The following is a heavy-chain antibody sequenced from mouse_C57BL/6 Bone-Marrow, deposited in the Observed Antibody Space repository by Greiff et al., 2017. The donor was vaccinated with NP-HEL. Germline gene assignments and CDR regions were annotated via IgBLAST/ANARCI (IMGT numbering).Heavy chain of an antibody. CDR2: IHPNSGST. CDR1: GYTFTSYW. Sequence: QVQLQQSGAELVKPGASVKLSCKASGYTFTSYWMHWVKQRPGQGLEWIGMIHPNSGSTNYNEKFKSKATLTVDKSSSTAYVQLSSLTSEDSAVYYCARRGTTVVKYFDVWGTGTTVTVSS. D-gene: IGHD1-1*01. V-gene: IGHV1-64*01. CDR3: ARRGTTVVKYFDV. J-gene: IGHJ1*03.